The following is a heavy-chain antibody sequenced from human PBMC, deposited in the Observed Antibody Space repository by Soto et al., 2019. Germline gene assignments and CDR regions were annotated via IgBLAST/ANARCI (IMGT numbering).Heavy chain of an antibody. CDR2: IYYSGST. V-gene: IGHV4-39*01. CDR1: GGSISSSSYY. D-gene: IGHD3-22*01. Sequence: SETLSLTCTVSGGSISSSSYYWGWIRQPPGKGLEWIGSIYYSGSTYYNPSLKSRVTISVDTSKNQFSLKLSSVTAADTAVYYCARGDYYDSSGYYPPPGFDYWGQGTLVTVSS. J-gene: IGHJ4*02. CDR3: ARGDYYDSSGYYPPPGFDY.